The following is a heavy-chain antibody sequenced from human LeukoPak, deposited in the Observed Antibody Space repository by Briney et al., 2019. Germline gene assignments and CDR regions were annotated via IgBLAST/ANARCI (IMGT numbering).Heavy chain of an antibody. J-gene: IGHJ6*03. CDR1: GGSFSGYY. D-gene: IGHD3-9*01. CDR2: INHSGST. Sequence: SETLSLTCAVYGGSFSGYYWSWIRQPPGKGLEWIGEINHSGSTNYNPSLKSRVTISVDTSKNQFSLKLSSVTAADTAVYYCARSPIFYYYYYYMDVWGKGTTVTISS. CDR3: ARSPIFYYYYYYMDV. V-gene: IGHV4-34*01.